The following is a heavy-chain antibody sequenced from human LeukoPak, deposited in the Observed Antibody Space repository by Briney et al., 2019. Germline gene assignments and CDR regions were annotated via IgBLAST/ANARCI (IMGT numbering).Heavy chain of an antibody. J-gene: IGHJ6*02. CDR2: VSHSGTT. CDR3: ARGPVATVGYGMDV. D-gene: IGHD5-12*01. Sequence: SETLSLTCTVSGDSISPSYWTWIRQPPGKGLEGIGHVSHSGTTNYNPSLNSRGIISVDTSKNQVSLRLMSVTAADTAVYYCARGPVATVGYGMDVWGQATTVTVSS. V-gene: IGHV4-59*12. CDR1: GDSISPSY.